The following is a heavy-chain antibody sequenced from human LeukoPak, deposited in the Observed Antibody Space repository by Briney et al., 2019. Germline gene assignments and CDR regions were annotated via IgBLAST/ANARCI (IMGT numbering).Heavy chain of an antibody. V-gene: IGHV3-33*01. J-gene: IGHJ4*02. D-gene: IGHD6-19*01. Sequence: PGRSLRLSCAASGFTFSSYGMHWVRQAPGKGLEWVAVIWYDGSNKYYADSAKGRFTISRDNSKNTLYLQMNSLRAEDTAVYYCAPLAVAGTPRDYWGQGTLVTVSS. CDR2: IWYDGSNK. CDR3: APLAVAGTPRDY. CDR1: GFTFSSYG.